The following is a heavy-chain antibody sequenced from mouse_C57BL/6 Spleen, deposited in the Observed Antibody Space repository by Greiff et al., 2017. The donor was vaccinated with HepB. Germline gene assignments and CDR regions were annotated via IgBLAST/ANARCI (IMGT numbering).Heavy chain of an antibody. CDR1: GFNIKDYY. Sequence: EVKLMESGAELVRPGASVKLSCTASGFNIKDYYMHWVKQRPEQGLEWIGRIDPEDGDTEYAPKFQGKATMTADTSSNTAYLPLSSLTSEDTAVYYCTTSSYRRYFDVWGTGTTVTVSS. J-gene: IGHJ1*03. CDR3: TTSSYRRYFDV. V-gene: IGHV14-1*01. CDR2: IDPEDGDT. D-gene: IGHD2-14*01.